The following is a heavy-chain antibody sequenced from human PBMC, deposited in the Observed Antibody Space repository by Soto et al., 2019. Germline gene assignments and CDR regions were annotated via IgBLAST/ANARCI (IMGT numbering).Heavy chain of an antibody. CDR3: AKPRGARNYYFDY. D-gene: IGHD1-7*01. CDR2: ISYDGSNK. J-gene: IGHJ4*02. Sequence: QVQLVESGGGVVQPGRSLRLSCAASGFTFSSYGMHWVRQASGKGLEWVAVISYDGSNKYYADSVKGRFTISRDNSKNTLYLQMNSLRAEDTAVYYCAKPRGARNYYFDYWGQGTLVTVSS. CDR1: GFTFSSYG. V-gene: IGHV3-30*18.